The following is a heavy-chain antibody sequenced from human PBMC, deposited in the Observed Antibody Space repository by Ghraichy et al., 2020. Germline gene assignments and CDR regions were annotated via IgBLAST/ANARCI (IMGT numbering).Heavy chain of an antibody. D-gene: IGHD1-20*01. V-gene: IGHV3-21*01. Sequence: ESLNISCAASGFTFSSYSMNWVRQAPGKGLEWVSSISSSSSYIYYADSVKGRFTISRDNAKNSLYLQMNSLRAEDTAVYYCAYEGISGAFDIWGQGTMVTVSS. CDR2: ISSSSSYI. J-gene: IGHJ3*02. CDR3: AYEGISGAFDI. CDR1: GFTFSSYS.